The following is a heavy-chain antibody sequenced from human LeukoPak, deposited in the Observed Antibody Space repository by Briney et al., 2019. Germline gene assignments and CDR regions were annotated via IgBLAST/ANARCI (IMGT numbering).Heavy chain of an antibody. D-gene: IGHD2-2*01. J-gene: IGHJ5*02. CDR1: GGSFSGYC. V-gene: IGHV4-34*01. CDR2: INHSGST. CDR3: ARVGDIVVVPAAMSWFDP. Sequence: SETLSLTCAVYGGSFSGYCWSWIRQPPGKGLEWIGEINHSGSTNYNPSLKSRVTISVDTSKNQFSLKLSSVTAADTAVYYCARVGDIVVVPAAMSWFDPWGQGTLVTVSS.